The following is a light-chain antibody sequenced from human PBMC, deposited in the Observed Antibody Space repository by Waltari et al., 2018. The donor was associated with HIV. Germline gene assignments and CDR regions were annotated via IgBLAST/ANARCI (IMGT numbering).Light chain of an antibody. V-gene: IGKV4-1*01. CDR3: QQYYSTPYT. CDR1: QNVLYSSNNKNY. Sequence: DIVMTQSPYSLDLSLGERATINCKSIQNVLYSSNNKNYLAWYQQKPGQPPKLLIYWASTRESGVPDRFSGSGSGTDFTLTISSLQAEDVAVYYCQQYYSTPYTFGQGTKLEIK. J-gene: IGKJ2*01. CDR2: WAS.